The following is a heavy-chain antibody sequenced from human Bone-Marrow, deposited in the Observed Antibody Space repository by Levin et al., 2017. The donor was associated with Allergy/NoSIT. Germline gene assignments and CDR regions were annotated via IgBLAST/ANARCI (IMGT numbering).Heavy chain of an antibody. CDR1: GFNLNSHD. V-gene: IGHV3-13*01. D-gene: IGHD2-8*01. J-gene: IGHJ4*02. CDR3: VRGRYYAIDGWRGVGYGAQPYYFDY. Sequence: GGSLRLSCAASGFNLNSHDMHWVRQRTGESLEWVSAIGIAGDTYYPGSVKGRFSISRDNAKNSLYLQMNSLTAGDTAVYFCVRGRYYAIDGWRGVGYGAQPYYFDYWGQGTLVTVSS. CDR2: IGIAGDT.